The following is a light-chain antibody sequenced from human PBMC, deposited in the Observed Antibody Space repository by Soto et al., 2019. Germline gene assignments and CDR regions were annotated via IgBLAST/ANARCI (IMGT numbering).Light chain of an antibody. J-gene: IGKJ3*01. CDR2: AAS. CDR1: ESISNN. CDR3: QQSYSSLGFT. V-gene: IGKV1-39*01. Sequence: DIQMTQSPSSLSASVGDRVTITCRASESISNNLNWYQHKPGKAPKVPIYAASSLQSGVPSRFSGSGSGTDFILTITSLQAEDFATYYCQQSYSSLGFTFGPGTKVDL.